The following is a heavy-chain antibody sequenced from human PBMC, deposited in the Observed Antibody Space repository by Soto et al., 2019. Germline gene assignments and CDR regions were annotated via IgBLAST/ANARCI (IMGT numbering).Heavy chain of an antibody. J-gene: IGHJ6*02. CDR3: AREGSSSWYRYYYGMDV. V-gene: IGHV4-39*02. Sequence: PSETLSLTCTVFGGSISSSSYYWGWIRQPPGKGLEWIGSIYYSGSTYYNPSLKSRVTISVDTSKNQFSLKLSSVTAADTAVYYCAREGSSSWYRYYYGMDVWGQGTTVTVSS. CDR2: IYYSGST. CDR1: GGSISSSSYY. D-gene: IGHD6-13*01.